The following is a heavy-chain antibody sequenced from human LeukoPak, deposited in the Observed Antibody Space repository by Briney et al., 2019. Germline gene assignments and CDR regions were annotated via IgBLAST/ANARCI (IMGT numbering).Heavy chain of an antibody. D-gene: IGHD2/OR15-2a*01. J-gene: IGHJ6*03. V-gene: IGHV1-46*01. CDR1: GSTFSNYY. Sequence: ASVKVSCKASGSTFSNYYIHWVRQAPGQGLEWMGVINPSGDNTGYAQKFQGRLTMTRDTSTSTVYMDLRSLRSEDTAVYYCARDPSTVHGFYHYYMDVWGKGTTVIVSS. CDR2: INPSGDNT. CDR3: ARDPSTVHGFYHYYMDV.